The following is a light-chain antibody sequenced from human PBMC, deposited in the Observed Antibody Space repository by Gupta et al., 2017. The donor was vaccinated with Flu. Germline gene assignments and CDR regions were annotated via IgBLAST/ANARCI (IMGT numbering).Light chain of an antibody. J-gene: IGLJ1*01. CDR3: SSYTSISTPYV. CDR2: DVT. Sequence: QSALTQPASVSGSPGQSIIISCTGTSPDVGGDNSVSWYQHHPGKAPKLIIYDVTGRPSGVSNRFSGSKSGNTASLTISGLQAEDEADYYCSSYTSISTPYVFGSGTRVTVL. V-gene: IGLV2-14*01. CDR1: SPDVGGDNS.